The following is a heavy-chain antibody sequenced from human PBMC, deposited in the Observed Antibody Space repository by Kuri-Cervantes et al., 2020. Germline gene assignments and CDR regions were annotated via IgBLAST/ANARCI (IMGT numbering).Heavy chain of an antibody. V-gene: IGHV1-18*01. Sequence: ASVKVSCTASGYTFTSYGISWVRQAPGQGLEWMGWISAYNGNTNYAQKLQGRVTMTTDTSTSTAYMELRSLRPDDTAVYYCARGWNQLWFGELLTTSYYYYGMDVWGQGTTVTVSS. CDR3: ARGWNQLWFGELLTTSYYYYGMDV. D-gene: IGHD3-10*01. CDR2: ISAYNGNT. CDR1: GYTFTSYG. J-gene: IGHJ6*02.